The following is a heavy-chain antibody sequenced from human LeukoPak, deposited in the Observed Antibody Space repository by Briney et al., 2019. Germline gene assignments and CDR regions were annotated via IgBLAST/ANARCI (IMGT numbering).Heavy chain of an antibody. Sequence: ASVKVSCKASGYTFTGYYMHWVRQAPGQGLEWMGWINPNSGGTNYARKFQGRVTMTRDTSISTAYMELSRLRSDDTAVYYCARDLDYGSGSYSNWGQGAIVTVSS. CDR1: GYTFTGYY. CDR3: ARDLDYGSGSYSN. J-gene: IGHJ4*02. V-gene: IGHV1-2*02. D-gene: IGHD3-10*01. CDR2: INPNSGGT.